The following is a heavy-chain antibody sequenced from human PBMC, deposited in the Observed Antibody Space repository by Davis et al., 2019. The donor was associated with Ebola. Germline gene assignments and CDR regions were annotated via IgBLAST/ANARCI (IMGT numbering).Heavy chain of an antibody. Sequence: PSETLSLTCAVYGGSFSDFYWSWIRQPPGKGLEWIGEINHSGSTNYNPSLKSRVTISVDTSKNQFSLKLSSVTAADTAVYYCARGRGVTVHYDSSGYYYNYWGQGTLVTVSS. CDR3: ARGRGVTVHYDSSGYYYNY. CDR2: INHSGST. J-gene: IGHJ4*02. D-gene: IGHD3-22*01. V-gene: IGHV4-34*01. CDR1: GGSFSDFY.